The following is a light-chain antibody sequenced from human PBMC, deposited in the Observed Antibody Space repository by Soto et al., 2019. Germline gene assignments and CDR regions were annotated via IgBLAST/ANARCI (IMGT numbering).Light chain of an antibody. J-gene: IGLJ1*01. CDR3: GSYTSSSTPYV. CDR1: SSDVGSYNY. Sequence: QSALTQPASVSGSPGQSITISCTGTSSDVGSYNYVSWYQQHPGKAPKLIIYDVRNLPSGVSNRFSGSNSGNTASLTISGLQAEDEADYYCGSYTSSSTPYVFGTGTKLTVL. V-gene: IGLV2-14*01. CDR2: DVR.